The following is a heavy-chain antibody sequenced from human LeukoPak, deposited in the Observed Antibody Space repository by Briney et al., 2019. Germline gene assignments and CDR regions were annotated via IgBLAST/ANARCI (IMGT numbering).Heavy chain of an antibody. Sequence: TGGSLRLSCAASGFTFSSYGMSWVRQAPGKGLEWVSAISGSGGSTYYADSVKGRFTISRDNSKNTLYLQMNSLRAEDTAVYYCSSGYGGNSVDYYFDYWGQGTLVTVSS. D-gene: IGHD4-23*01. CDR2: ISGSGGST. J-gene: IGHJ4*02. V-gene: IGHV3-23*01. CDR3: SSGYGGNSVDYYFDY. CDR1: GFTFSSYG.